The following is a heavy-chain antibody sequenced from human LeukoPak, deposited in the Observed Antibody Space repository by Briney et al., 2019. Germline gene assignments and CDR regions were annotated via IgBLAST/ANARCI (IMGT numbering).Heavy chain of an antibody. D-gene: IGHD3-3*01. CDR1: GFTFSSYS. V-gene: IGHV3-21*01. CDR3: ARAQYTSRFLDVLSLFYT. CDR2: ISSSSSYI. J-gene: IGHJ3*02. Sequence: PWGSLRLSCAASGFTFSSYSMNWVRQAPGKGLEWVSSISSSSSYIYYADSVKGRFTISRDNAKNSLYLQMNSLRAEDTAVYYCARAQYTSRFLDVLSLFYTGGQGTRFPFSS.